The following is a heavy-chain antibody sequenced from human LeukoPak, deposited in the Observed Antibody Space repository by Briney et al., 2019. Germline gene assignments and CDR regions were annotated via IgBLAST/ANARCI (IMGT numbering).Heavy chain of an antibody. D-gene: IGHD2-15*01. CDR2: ISWNSGSI. J-gene: IGHJ4*02. V-gene: IGHV3-9*01. CDR3: AKGTSRDLVVVVAVDY. Sequence: GGSLRLSCAASGFTFDDYAMHWVRQAPGKGLEWVSGISWNSGSIGYADSVKGRFTISRDNAKTSLYLQMNSLRAEDTALYYCAKGTSRDLVVVVAVDYWGQGTLVTVSS. CDR1: GFTFDDYA.